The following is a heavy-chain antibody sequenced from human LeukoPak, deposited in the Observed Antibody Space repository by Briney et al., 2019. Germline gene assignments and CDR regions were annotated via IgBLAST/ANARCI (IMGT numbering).Heavy chain of an antibody. CDR3: ARASDPWLQLT. CDR2: IKQDGSEK. D-gene: IGHD5-24*01. CDR1: GFTFSNCW. Sequence: PGGSLRLPCAASGFTFSNCWMIWVRQAPGKGLEWVGNIKQDGSEKRYADSVRGRFSISRDNAQTSLYLQMNSLRAEDTAVYYCARASDPWLQLTWGQGTLVTVSS. J-gene: IGHJ5*02. V-gene: IGHV3-7*05.